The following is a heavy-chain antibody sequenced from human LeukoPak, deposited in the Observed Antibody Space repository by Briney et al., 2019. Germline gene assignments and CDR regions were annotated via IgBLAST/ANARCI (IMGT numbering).Heavy chain of an antibody. V-gene: IGHV3-30*02. CDR1: GFTFSSYG. J-gene: IGHJ4*02. Sequence: PGGSLRLSCAASGFTFSSYGMHWVRQAPGKGLEWVAFIRYDGSNKYYGDSVKGRFTISRDNSKNTLYLQMNSLRAEDTAVYYCANGDSGYETFDYWGQGTLVTVSS. CDR3: ANGDSGYETFDY. D-gene: IGHD5-12*01. CDR2: IRYDGSNK.